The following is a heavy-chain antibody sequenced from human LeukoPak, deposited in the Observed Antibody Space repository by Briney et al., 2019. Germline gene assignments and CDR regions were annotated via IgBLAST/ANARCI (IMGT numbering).Heavy chain of an antibody. J-gene: IGHJ5*02. CDR3: ARDDISSTSKAFDP. V-gene: IGHV4-31*03. D-gene: IGHD2-2*01. CDR1: GGSISSGGYY. Sequence: SQTLSLTCTVSGGSISSGGYYWSWIRQHPGKGLEWLGYIYYSGSTYYNPSPKSRVTISVDTSKNQFSLKLSSVTAADTAVYYCARDDISSTSKAFDPWGQGTLVTVSS. CDR2: IYYSGST.